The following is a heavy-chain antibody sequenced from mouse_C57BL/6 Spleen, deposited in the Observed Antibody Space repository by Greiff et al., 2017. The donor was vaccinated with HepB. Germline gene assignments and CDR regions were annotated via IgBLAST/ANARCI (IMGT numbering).Heavy chain of an antibody. J-gene: IGHJ3*01. D-gene: IGHD4-1*01. CDR3: ARDMAGNCAWFAY. V-gene: IGHV3-6*01. CDR2: ISYDGSN. Sequence: EVKLQESGPGLVKPSQSLSLTCSVTGYSITSGYYWNWIRQFPGNKLEWTGYISYDGSNNYNPSLKNRISITRDTSKNQFFLKLKSVTTEDTATYYCARDMAGNCAWFAYWGQGTLVTVSA. CDR1: GYSITSGYY.